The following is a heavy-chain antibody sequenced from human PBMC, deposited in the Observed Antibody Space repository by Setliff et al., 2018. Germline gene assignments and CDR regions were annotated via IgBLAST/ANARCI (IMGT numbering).Heavy chain of an antibody. CDR3: ARHRAVAGAYYFDF. J-gene: IGHJ4*02. CDR2: IYYSGNT. V-gene: IGHV4-38-2*01. Sequence: SETLSLTCAVSVYSISRGCHWGWIRQPPGKGLEWIGSIYYSGNTYYNASLKGRVTISGDTSKNQFSLKLTAVTAADTAIYYCARHRAVAGAYYFDFWGQGTLVTVSS. D-gene: IGHD6-19*01. CDR1: VYSISRGCH.